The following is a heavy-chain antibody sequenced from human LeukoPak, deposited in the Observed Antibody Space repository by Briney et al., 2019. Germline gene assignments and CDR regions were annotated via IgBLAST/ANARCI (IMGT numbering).Heavy chain of an antibody. J-gene: IGHJ4*02. V-gene: IGHV4-59*01. CDR2: IHHTRGA. Sequence: SETLSLTCTVSGGYMSSNYWGWIRRPPGKGLEWVGYIHHTRGATYSPSLRSRLSLSIDTSRNQFSLRLNSVTPADTAVYFCARVRDRYGETDYWGQGALVTVSS. D-gene: IGHD3-10*01. CDR1: GGYMSSNY. CDR3: ARVRDRYGETDY.